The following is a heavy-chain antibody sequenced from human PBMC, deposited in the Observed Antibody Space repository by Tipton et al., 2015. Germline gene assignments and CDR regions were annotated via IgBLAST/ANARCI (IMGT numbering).Heavy chain of an antibody. D-gene: IGHD3-10*01. Sequence: GSLRLSCAASGFTFSSSDMHWARQATGKGLEWVSAIGTAGDKYYSGSVKGRFTISRENAKNSLFLQMDSLRAEDTAVYYCARDWINGVRGVSTDYWGQGTLVTVSS. CDR3: ARDWINGVRGVSTDY. V-gene: IGHV3-13*01. J-gene: IGHJ4*02. CDR1: GFTFSSSD. CDR2: IGTAGDK.